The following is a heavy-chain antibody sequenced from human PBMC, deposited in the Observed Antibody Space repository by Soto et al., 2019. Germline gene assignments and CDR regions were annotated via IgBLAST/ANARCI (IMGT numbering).Heavy chain of an antibody. CDR2: INPSGGST. CDR3: ARKWFGEGGYDAFDI. J-gene: IGHJ3*02. CDR1: GYTFTSYY. D-gene: IGHD3-10*01. V-gene: IGHV1-46*01. Sequence: QVQLVQSGAEVKKPGASVKVSCKASGYTFTSYYMHWVRQAPGQGLEWMGIINPSGGSTSYAQKFQGRVTMTRDTSTSTVYMELSSLRSEDTAVYYCARKWFGEGGYDAFDIWGQGTMVTVSS.